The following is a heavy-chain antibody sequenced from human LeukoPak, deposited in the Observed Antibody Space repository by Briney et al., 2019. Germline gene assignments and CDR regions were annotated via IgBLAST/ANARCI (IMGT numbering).Heavy chain of an antibody. J-gene: IGHJ5*01. CDR2: ISSSSIYI. Sequence: GGSLRLSCAASGFTFSSYSMNWVRQAPGKGLEWVSSISSSSIYIYYADSVKGRFIISRDNAKNSLYLQMNSLRAEDTAVYYCARDLLLGRTAYDDYDSWGQGTLVTVSS. CDR1: GFTFSSYS. V-gene: IGHV3-21*01. CDR3: ARDLLLGRTAYDDYDS. D-gene: IGHD4-17*01.